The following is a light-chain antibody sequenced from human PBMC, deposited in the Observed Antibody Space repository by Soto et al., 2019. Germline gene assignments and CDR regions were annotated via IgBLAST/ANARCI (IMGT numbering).Light chain of an antibody. Sequence: EIVLTQSPGTLSLSPGDRATLSCRASQSLSVSYIAWYQQKPGQAPRLLIYSTSTRAAGIPDRFTGRGSGTHFTLAISRLEPEDFAGYYCHQFGDSPQTFGQGTTVEV. CDR2: STS. CDR1: QSLSVSY. V-gene: IGKV3-20*01. J-gene: IGKJ1*01. CDR3: HQFGDSPQT.